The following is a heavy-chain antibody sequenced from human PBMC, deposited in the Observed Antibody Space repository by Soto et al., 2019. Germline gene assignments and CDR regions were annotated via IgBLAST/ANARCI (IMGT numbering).Heavy chain of an antibody. CDR1: GLSLITSGVA. D-gene: IGHD6-19*01. CDR2: IYWDDDK. Sequence: QITLKESGPTLVKPTQTLTLTCTFSGLSLITSGVAVGWIRQPPGKALEWLAVIYWDDDKRYSPSMKSRLTITKDTSKNQVVLTMTNMDPVDTATYYCAHRRGDNSGWYVPPDYWGQGTLVTVSS. V-gene: IGHV2-5*02. CDR3: AHRRGDNSGWYVPPDY. J-gene: IGHJ4*02.